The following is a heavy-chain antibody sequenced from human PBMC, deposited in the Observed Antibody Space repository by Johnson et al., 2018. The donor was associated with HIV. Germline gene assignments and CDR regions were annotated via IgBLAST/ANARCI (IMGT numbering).Heavy chain of an antibody. Sequence: VQLVESGGGLVQPGGSLRLSCAASGFTVSSNYMSWVRQAPGQGLEWVSVIYSGGSTYYADSVKGRFTISRDNSKNTVSLQMNSLRAEDTALYYCARAPQKYNWDYMMAFDIWGQGTMVTVSS. J-gene: IGHJ3*02. D-gene: IGHD1-7*01. CDR2: IYSGGST. CDR1: GFTVSSNY. CDR3: ARAPQKYNWDYMMAFDI. V-gene: IGHV3-66*01.